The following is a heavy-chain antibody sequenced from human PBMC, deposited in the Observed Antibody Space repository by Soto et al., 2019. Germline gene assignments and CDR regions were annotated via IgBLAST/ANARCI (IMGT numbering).Heavy chain of an antibody. Sequence: PSETLSLTCAVSGYSIASGYYWAWIRQSPGKGLEWIGSIYHAGSVYYNPSLNSRVAVSLDTSKNHFSLKLTSVTAADTAVYYCVRESTTSGPNWFDTWGPGILVTVSS. D-gene: IGHD1-1*01. CDR1: GYSIASGYY. V-gene: IGHV4-38-2*01. CDR3: VRESTTSGPNWFDT. J-gene: IGHJ5*02. CDR2: IYHAGSV.